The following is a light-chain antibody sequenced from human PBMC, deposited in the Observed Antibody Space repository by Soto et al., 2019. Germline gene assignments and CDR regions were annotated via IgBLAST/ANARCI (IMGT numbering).Light chain of an antibody. CDR2: DTT. V-gene: IGLV7-46*01. J-gene: IGLJ3*02. CDR1: TGAVISGHY. Sequence: QAVVTQEPSLTVSPGGTVTLTCGSTTGAVISGHYPSWFQQKPGQAPRTLIYDTTNRHSWTPARFSGSLLGGKAALTLSGAQPEDEAEYYCLLSYSDAWGGVFGGGTKLTVL. CDR3: LLSYSDAWGGV.